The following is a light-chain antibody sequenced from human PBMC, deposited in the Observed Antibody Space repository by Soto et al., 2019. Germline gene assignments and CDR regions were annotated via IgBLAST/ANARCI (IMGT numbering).Light chain of an antibody. J-gene: IGKJ1*01. CDR3: QQSYSCPWT. CDR1: QSISSY. Sequence: DIQITQCPSSRSASVGNRASITCLASQSISSYLNWYQQKPGKAPNLLIHAAFNLQSGVPSRFSGSGSGTDFTLTISSLQPEDFAAYYCQQSYSCPWTFGQGTKVDIK. CDR2: AAF. V-gene: IGKV1-39*01.